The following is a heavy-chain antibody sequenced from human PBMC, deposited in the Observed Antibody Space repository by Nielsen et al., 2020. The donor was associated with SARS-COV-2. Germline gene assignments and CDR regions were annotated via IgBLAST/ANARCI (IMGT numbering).Heavy chain of an antibody. Sequence: SETLSLTCTVSGGSVRSGSHYWSWIRQPPGKGLEWIGYIYHSGSTNYNPSLKSRVTISVDTSKNQFSLKLGSVTAADTAVYYCARVVDTAMALIDYWGQGTLVTVSS. J-gene: IGHJ4*02. CDR3: ARVVDTAMALIDY. CDR2: IYHSGST. V-gene: IGHV4-61*01. CDR1: GGSVRSGSHY. D-gene: IGHD5-18*01.